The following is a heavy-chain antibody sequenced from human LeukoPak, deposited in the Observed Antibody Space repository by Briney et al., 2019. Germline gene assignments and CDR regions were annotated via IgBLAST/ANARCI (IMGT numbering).Heavy chain of an antibody. Sequence: ASVKVSCKASDYTFTSYGISWVRQAPGQGLEWMGIINPSGGSTNYAQKLQGRVTMTTDTSTSTAYMELRSLRSDDTAVYYCARLLYGYYYMDVWGKGTTVTVSS. CDR2: INPSGGST. D-gene: IGHD2-8*01. CDR1: DYTFTSYG. V-gene: IGHV1-18*01. CDR3: ARLLYGYYYMDV. J-gene: IGHJ6*03.